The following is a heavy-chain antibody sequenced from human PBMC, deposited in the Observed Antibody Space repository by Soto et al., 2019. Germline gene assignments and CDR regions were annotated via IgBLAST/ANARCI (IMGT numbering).Heavy chain of an antibody. Sequence: ASVKVSCKAAGYTFTNYEINWVRQATGQGLGWMGWMNPGSGNTGYAHKFQGRVTMTRNISISTAYMGLSRLGSDDTAIYYCARMAASGSLNWFDPWGQGTLITVSS. J-gene: IGHJ5*02. D-gene: IGHD3-10*01. V-gene: IGHV1-8*01. CDR2: MNPGSGNT. CDR1: GYTFTNYE. CDR3: ARMAASGSLNWFDP.